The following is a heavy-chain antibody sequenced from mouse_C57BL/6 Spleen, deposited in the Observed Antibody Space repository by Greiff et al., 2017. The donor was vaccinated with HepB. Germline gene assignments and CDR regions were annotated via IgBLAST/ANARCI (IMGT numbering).Heavy chain of an antibody. Sequence: QVQLQQPGAELVKPGASVKMSCKASGYTFTSYWITWVKQRPGQGLEWIGDIYPGSGSTNYNEKFKSKATLTVDTSSSTAYMQLSSLTSEDSAVYYCARSKLDWASFDYWGQGTTLTVSS. J-gene: IGHJ2*01. CDR1: GYTFTSYW. CDR3: ARSKLDWASFDY. CDR2: IYPGSGST. V-gene: IGHV1-55*01. D-gene: IGHD4-1*01.